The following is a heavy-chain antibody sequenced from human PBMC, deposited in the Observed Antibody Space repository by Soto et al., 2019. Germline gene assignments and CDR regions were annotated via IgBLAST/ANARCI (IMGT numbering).Heavy chain of an antibody. J-gene: IGHJ4*02. CDR3: AKEMIASTLADFFDY. D-gene: IGHD2-21*01. Sequence: GGSRRLSCEASGFTFSNYGMTWVRLAPGKGLEWVSTISGSGGRTFYADPVKGRFTISRDDSKNTLYLQMKSLRAEDTAVYYCAKEMIASTLADFFDYWGQGTLVTVSS. V-gene: IGHV3-23*01. CDR1: GFTFSNYG. CDR2: ISGSGGRT.